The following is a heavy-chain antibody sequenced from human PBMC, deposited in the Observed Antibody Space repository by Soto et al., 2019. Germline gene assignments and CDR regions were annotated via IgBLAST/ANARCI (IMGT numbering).Heavy chain of an antibody. D-gene: IGHD6-19*01. CDR2: INPSGGST. Sequence: ASVKVACKTSGYTFTSYYMHWVRQDTGQGLEWMGIINPSGGSTSYAQKFQGRVTMTRDTSTSTVYMELSSLRSEDTAVYYCARAFIAVAGTVFDYWGQGTLVTVSS. J-gene: IGHJ4*02. CDR1: GYTFTSYY. V-gene: IGHV1-46*01. CDR3: ARAFIAVAGTVFDY.